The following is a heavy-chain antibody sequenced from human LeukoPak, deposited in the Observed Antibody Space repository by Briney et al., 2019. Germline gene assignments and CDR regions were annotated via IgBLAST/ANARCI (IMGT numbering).Heavy chain of an antibody. CDR1: GGSISSYY. CDR3: ARQYYYGSGSYYMPFDY. V-gene: IGHV4-59*12. D-gene: IGHD3-10*01. J-gene: IGHJ4*02. Sequence: PSETLSLTCTVSGGSISSYYWSWIRQPPGKGLEWIGYIYYSGSTNYNPSLKSRVTISVDKSKNQFSLKLSSVTAADTAVYYCARQYYYGSGSYYMPFDYWGQGTLVTVSS. CDR2: IYYSGST.